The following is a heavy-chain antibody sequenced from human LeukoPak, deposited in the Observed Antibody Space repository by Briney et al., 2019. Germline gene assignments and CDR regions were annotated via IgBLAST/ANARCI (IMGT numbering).Heavy chain of an antibody. Sequence: GGSLRLSCAASGFTFSSYWMSWVRQAPGKGLLWVSRINTDGSSTTYADSVKGRFTISRDNAKNTLYLQMNSLRAEDTAVYYCARGGVYSTSAVDYWGQGTLVTVSS. CDR2: INTDGSST. CDR3: ARGGVYSTSAVDY. CDR1: GFTFSSYW. J-gene: IGHJ4*02. D-gene: IGHD6-6*01. V-gene: IGHV3-74*01.